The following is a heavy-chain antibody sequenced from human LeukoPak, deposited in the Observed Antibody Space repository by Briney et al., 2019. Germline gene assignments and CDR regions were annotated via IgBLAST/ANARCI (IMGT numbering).Heavy chain of an antibody. CDR2: IRSKAYGGTT. V-gene: IGHV3-49*03. CDR1: GFTFGDYA. CDR3: TRDDDILTGGYSMDV. D-gene: IGHD3-9*01. Sequence: PGGSLRLSCSSSGFTFGDYAMSWFRQAPGKGLEWVGFIRSKAYGGTTEYAASVKGRFTISRDDSKSIAYLQMNSLKTEDTAVYYCTRDDDILTGGYSMDVWGQGTTVTVSS. J-gene: IGHJ6*02.